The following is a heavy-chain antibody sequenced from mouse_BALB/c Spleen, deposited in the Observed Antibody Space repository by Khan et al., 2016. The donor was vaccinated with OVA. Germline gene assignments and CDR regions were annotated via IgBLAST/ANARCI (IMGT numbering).Heavy chain of an antibody. CDR1: GYSFTGYF. Sequence: ESGPELVKPGASVKISCKASGYSFTGYFMNWVMQSHGKSLEWIGRINPHIGETFYNQKFKGKATLTVDESSNTAHMELRSLASEDSAVYYCARIYRSDFDYWGQGTTLTVSS. D-gene: IGHD1-1*01. V-gene: IGHV1-20*02. CDR3: ARIYRSDFDY. CDR2: INPHIGET. J-gene: IGHJ2*01.